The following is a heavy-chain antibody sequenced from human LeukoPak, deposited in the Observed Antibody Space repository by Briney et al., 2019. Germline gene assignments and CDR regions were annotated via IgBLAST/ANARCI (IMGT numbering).Heavy chain of an antibody. CDR1: GFTFTSSA. V-gene: IGHV1-58*02. D-gene: IGHD6-6*01. CDR2: IVVGSGNT. Sequence: ASVKVSCKASGFTFTSSAMQWVRQARGQRLEWIGWIVVGSGNTNYAQKFQERVTITRDMSTSTAYMELSSLRSEDTAVYYCARATKYSSSSPLDYWGQGTLVTVSS. CDR3: ARATKYSSSSPLDY. J-gene: IGHJ4*02.